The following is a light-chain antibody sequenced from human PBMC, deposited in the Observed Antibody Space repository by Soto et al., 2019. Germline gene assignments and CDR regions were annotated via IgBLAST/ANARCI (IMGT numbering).Light chain of an antibody. Sequence: DIQMTQSPSTLSASVGDRVTITCRASESISLWLAWFQQKPGKAPKLLIYKASTLASGVPSRFSGSGSGTEFTLTIRSLQPDDFAIYYCQHYISFPYTFGQGTKVDI. CDR2: KAS. V-gene: IGKV1-5*03. J-gene: IGKJ2*01. CDR1: ESISLW. CDR3: QHYISFPYT.